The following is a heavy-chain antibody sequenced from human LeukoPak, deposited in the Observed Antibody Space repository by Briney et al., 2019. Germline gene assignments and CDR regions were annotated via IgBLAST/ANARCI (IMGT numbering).Heavy chain of an antibody. J-gene: IGHJ2*01. CDR2: MFYGGTT. D-gene: IGHD4-23*01. V-gene: IGHV4-59*08. CDR1: GDSLSRSS. CDR3: VRHWVHDFGGSDWYFDL. Sequence: SETLSLTCTVSGDSLSRSSWSWIRQSPGGGLEWIGYMFYGGTTNRNPSLKGRVTMSMVTSKDQFSLSLSSVTAADTAVYFCVRHWVHDFGGSDWYFDLWGRGTLVTVSS.